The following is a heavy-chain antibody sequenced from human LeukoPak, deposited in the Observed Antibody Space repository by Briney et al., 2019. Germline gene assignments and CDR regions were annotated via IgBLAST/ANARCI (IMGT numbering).Heavy chain of an antibody. J-gene: IGHJ4*02. CDR3: ARDLPYGSSDRTPFDY. CDR2: ISAYNGNT. D-gene: IGHD6-6*01. V-gene: IGHV1-18*01. Sequence: ASVKVSCKASGYTFTTYDISWVRQAPGQGLEWMGWISAYNGNTNHAQKFQGRVTMTTDTSTSTAYMEVRSLRSDDTAVYYCARDLPYGSSDRTPFDYWGQGTLVTVSS. CDR1: GYTFTTYD.